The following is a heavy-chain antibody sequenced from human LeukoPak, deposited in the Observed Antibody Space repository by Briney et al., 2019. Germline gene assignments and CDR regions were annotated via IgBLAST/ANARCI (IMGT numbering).Heavy chain of an antibody. J-gene: IGHJ6*03. CDR2: ISYDGSNK. CDR3: ARVYDSSPYYVDV. Sequence: GGSLRLSCAASGFTFSSYAMHWVRQAPGKGLEWVAVISYDGSNKYYADSVKGRFTISRDNSKNTLYLQMNSLRAEDTAVYYCARVYDSSPYYVDVWGKGTTVTVSS. V-gene: IGHV3-30*04. D-gene: IGHD3-22*01. CDR1: GFTFSSYA.